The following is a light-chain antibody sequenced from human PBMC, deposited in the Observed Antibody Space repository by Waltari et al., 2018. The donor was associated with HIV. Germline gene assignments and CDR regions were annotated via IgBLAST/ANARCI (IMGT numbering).Light chain of an antibody. V-gene: IGLV2-14*01. J-gene: IGLJ2*01. CDR1: SSDVGGYNY. CDR3: SSYTSSSTLV. CDR2: DVS. Sequence: QSALTQPASVSGSPGQSITISCTGTSSDVGGYNYVPWYQQHPGKAPKLMIYDVSKRPSGVSNRFSGSKSGNTASLTISGLRAEDEADYYCSSYTSSSTLVFGGGTKLTVL.